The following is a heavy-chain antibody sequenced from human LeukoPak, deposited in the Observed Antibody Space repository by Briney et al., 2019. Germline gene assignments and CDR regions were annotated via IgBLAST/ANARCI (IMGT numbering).Heavy chain of an antibody. CDR2: IYYSGTT. Sequence: SQTLSLTCTVSGGSITSGNYYWSWIRQPPGKGLEWIGYIYYSGTTNYSPSLKSRLTISVDTSKNQFSLKLSSVTAADTAVYYCARYHCTTISCGFDPWGQGTLVTVSS. V-gene: IGHV4-30-4*01. CDR3: ARYHCTTISCGFDP. CDR1: GGSITSGNYY. J-gene: IGHJ5*02. D-gene: IGHD2-2*01.